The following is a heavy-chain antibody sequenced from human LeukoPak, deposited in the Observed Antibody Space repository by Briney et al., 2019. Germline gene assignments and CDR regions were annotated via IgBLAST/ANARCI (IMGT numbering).Heavy chain of an antibody. CDR1: GGSISSGSYY. V-gene: IGHV4-61*02. CDR2: IYTSGST. Sequence: SETLSLTCTVSGGSISSGSYYWGWVRQPPGKGLEWIGRIYTSGSTNYNPSLKSRVTMSVDTSKNQFSLKLSSVTAADTAVYYCARGQFYLDYWGQGTLVTVSS. J-gene: IGHJ4*02. CDR3: ARGQFYLDY. D-gene: IGHD6-19*01.